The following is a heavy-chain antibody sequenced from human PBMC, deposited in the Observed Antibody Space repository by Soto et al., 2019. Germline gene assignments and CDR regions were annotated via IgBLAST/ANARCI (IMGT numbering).Heavy chain of an antibody. V-gene: IGHV5-10-1*01. CDR2: INPSGSYT. CDR3: ARHRGFGGYDFDY. D-gene: IGHD5-12*01. J-gene: IGHJ4*02. Sequence: KVSCKASGGTFSSYTITWVRQMPGKGLEWMGRINPSGSYTNYSPSFQGHVTISVDKSITTAYLQWSSLKASDTAMYYCARHRGFGGYDFDYWGQGTLVTVSS. CDR1: GGTFSSYT.